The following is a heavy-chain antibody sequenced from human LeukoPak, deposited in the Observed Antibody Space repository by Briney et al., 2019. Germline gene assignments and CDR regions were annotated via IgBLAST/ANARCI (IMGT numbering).Heavy chain of an antibody. Sequence: GGSLRLSCAASGFTLSNYWMHWVRQAPGKGLVWVSRFTADGSNTAYADSVKGRFTISRDNSKNTLYLQMNSLRAEDTAVYYCARGDYGSADYWGQGTLVTVSS. CDR2: FTADGSNT. CDR3: ARGDYGSADY. V-gene: IGHV3-74*01. J-gene: IGHJ4*02. CDR1: GFTLSNYW. D-gene: IGHD3-10*01.